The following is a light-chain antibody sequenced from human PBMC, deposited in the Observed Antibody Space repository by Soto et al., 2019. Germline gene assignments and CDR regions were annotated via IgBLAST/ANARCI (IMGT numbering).Light chain of an antibody. Sequence: QSALTQPRSVSGSPGQSVTISCTGTSSDVGGYNYVSWYQQHPGKAPKLMIYDVNKWPSGVPDRFSGSKSGNTASLTISGLQAEDEADYYCCSYGGSYAVFGGGTKLTVL. CDR2: DVN. CDR1: SSDVGGYNY. CDR3: CSYGGSYAV. V-gene: IGLV2-11*01. J-gene: IGLJ2*01.